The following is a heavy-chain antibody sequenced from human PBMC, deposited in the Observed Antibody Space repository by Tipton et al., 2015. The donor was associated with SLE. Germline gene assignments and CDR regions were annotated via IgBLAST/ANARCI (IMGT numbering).Heavy chain of an antibody. V-gene: IGHV3-23*01. CDR1: GFTFSSYA. CDR3: AKEGYYGSGTRDAFDI. D-gene: IGHD3-10*01. Sequence: SLRLSCAASGFTFSSYAMSWVRQAPGKGLEWVSAISGSGGSIYYADSVKGRFTISRDNSKNTLYLQMNSLRAEDTAVYYCAKEGYYGSGTRDAFDIWGQGTMVTVSS. CDR2: ISGSGGSI. J-gene: IGHJ3*02.